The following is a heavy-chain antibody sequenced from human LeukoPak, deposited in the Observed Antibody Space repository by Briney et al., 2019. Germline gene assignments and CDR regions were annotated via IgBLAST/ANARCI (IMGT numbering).Heavy chain of an antibody. J-gene: IGHJ5*02. Sequence: GGSLRLSCAASGFTFDDYAMHWVRQAPGKGPEWVSGISWNSGSIGYADSVKGRFTISRDNAKNSLYLQMNSLRAEDTALYYCASLGVRGATNWFDPWGQGTLVTVSS. CDR2: ISWNSGSI. V-gene: IGHV3-9*01. D-gene: IGHD3-10*01. CDR3: ASLGVRGATNWFDP. CDR1: GFTFDDYA.